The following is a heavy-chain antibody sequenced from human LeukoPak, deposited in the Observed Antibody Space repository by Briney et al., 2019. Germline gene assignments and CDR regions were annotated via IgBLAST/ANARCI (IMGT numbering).Heavy chain of an antibody. CDR3: AKRDSSGWYVLDY. Sequence: GGSLRLSCAASGFTLSSYAMSWVRQAPGKGLEWVSSLSSGGGSTYYTDSVKGRFTISRDNSGNTLYLQMNSLRPEDTAVYYCAKRDSSGWYVLDYWGQGTLVTVSS. CDR1: GFTLSSYA. J-gene: IGHJ4*02. CDR2: LSSGGGST. D-gene: IGHD6-19*01. V-gene: IGHV3-23*01.